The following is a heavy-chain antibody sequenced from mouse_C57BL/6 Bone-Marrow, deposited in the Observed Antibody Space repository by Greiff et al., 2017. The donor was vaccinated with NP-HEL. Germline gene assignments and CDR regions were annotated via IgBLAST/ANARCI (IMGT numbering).Heavy chain of an antibody. V-gene: IGHV14-4*01. J-gene: IGHJ2*01. CDR1: GFNIKDDY. CDR2: IDPENGDT. CDR3: TIYYYGSSYRDFDY. D-gene: IGHD1-1*01. Sequence: VQLKESGAELVRPGASVKLSCTASGFNIKDDYMHWVKQRPEQGLEWIGWIDPENGDTEYASKFQGKATITADTSSNTAYLQLSSLTSEDTAVYYCTIYYYGSSYRDFDYWGQGTTLTVSS.